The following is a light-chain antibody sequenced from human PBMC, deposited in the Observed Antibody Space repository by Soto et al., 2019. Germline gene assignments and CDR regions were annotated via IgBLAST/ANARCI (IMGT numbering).Light chain of an antibody. Sequence: EIVLTQSPGTLSLSPGERATLSCRASQSVSSNLAWYQQKPGQAPSLLIYGAFTRATGIPARFSGTGSGTEFTLTISRLEPEDFAVYFCQQYSDLPMTFGQGTRLEIK. CDR1: QSVSSN. CDR2: GAF. J-gene: IGKJ5*01. V-gene: IGKV3-15*01. CDR3: QQYSDLPMT.